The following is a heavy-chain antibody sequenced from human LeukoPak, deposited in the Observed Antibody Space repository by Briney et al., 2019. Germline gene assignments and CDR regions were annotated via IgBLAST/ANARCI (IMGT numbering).Heavy chain of an antibody. V-gene: IGHV3-9*01. Sequence: PGRSLRLSCAASGFTFDDYAMHWVRQAPGKGPEWVSGISWNSGSIGYADSVKGRFTISRDNAKNSLYLQMNSLRAEDTALYYCAKVVGDPPGAFDIWGQGTMVTVSS. CDR1: GFTFDDYA. CDR3: AKVVGDPPGAFDI. D-gene: IGHD1-26*01. CDR2: ISWNSGSI. J-gene: IGHJ3*02.